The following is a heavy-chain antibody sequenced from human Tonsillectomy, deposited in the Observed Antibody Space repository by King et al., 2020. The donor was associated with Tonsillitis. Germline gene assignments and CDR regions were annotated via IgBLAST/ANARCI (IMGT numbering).Heavy chain of an antibody. Sequence: VQLQQWGAGLLKPSETLSLTCAVYGGSLSGYYWTWIRQSPGKGLEWIGEINHSGSANYNPSLQSRVTITRDTSENQFSLKLNSLTAADTAVYYCARWGYWNDAFDIWGQGTMVAVSS. D-gene: IGHD1-1*01. CDR1: GGSLSGYY. CDR2: INHSGSA. J-gene: IGHJ3*02. CDR3: ARWGYWNDAFDI. V-gene: IGHV4-34*01.